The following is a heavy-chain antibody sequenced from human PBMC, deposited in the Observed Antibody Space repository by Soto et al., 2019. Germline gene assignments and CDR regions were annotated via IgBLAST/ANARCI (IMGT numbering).Heavy chain of an antibody. D-gene: IGHD3-16*01. CDR3: ARKGGALTWSAP. Sequence: EVQLVESGGGLVQPGGSLRLSCAASGFTFSSYSMNWVRQAPGKGLEWVSYISSSSSTIYYADSVKGRFTISRDNAKTSLNLKINSRRAGARVGYSCARKGGALTWSAPWGKEPLVTVPS. CDR2: ISSSSSTI. J-gene: IGHJ5*02. V-gene: IGHV3-48*01. CDR1: GFTFSSYS.